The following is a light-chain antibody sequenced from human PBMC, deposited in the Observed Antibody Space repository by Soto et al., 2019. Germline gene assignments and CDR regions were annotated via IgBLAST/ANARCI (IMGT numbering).Light chain of an antibody. CDR3: QQSYSRPRT. CDR2: DAS. J-gene: IGKJ1*01. Sequence: DIQVTQSPPTLSASVGDRVTITCRASQSISSWLAWYQQKPGKAPKLLLYDASSLESGVPSRFSGSGSGTDFTLTIASLQPEDFATYFCQQSYSRPRTFGRGTKVDIK. V-gene: IGKV1-5*01. CDR1: QSISSW.